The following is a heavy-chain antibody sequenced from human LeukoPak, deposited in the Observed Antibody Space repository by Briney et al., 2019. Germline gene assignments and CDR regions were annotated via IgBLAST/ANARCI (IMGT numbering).Heavy chain of an antibody. CDR2: IFYSGTT. Sequence: WETLSLTCTVSNDSISPLYWGWIRQPPGKGLEFIGYIFYSGTTNFNPSLKSRVTLSVDTSKNQFSLRLNSVTAADTAVYYCARGGSAAKYYFDSWGQGTLVTVSS. D-gene: IGHD6-13*01. J-gene: IGHJ4*02. V-gene: IGHV4-59*11. CDR3: ARGGSAAKYYFDS. CDR1: NDSISPLY.